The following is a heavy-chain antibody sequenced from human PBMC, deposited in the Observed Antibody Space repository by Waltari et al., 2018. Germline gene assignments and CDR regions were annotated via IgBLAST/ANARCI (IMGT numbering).Heavy chain of an antibody. CDR2: INHSGST. V-gene: IGHV4-34*01. CDR1: GGSFSGYY. CDR3: ARDCSSTSCYAVAFDY. Sequence: QVQLQQWGAGLLKPSETLSLTCAVYGGSFSGYYWSWIRQPPGKGLEWIGEINHSGSTNDNPSLKSRVTISVDTSKNQFSLKLSSVTAADTAVYYCARDCSSTSCYAVAFDYWGQGTLVTVSS. J-gene: IGHJ4*02. D-gene: IGHD2-2*01.